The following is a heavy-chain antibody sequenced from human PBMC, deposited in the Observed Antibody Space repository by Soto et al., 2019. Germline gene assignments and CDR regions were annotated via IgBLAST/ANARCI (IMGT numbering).Heavy chain of an antibody. V-gene: IGHV3-23*01. CDR2: ITVSSDTT. CDR3: AKDGYSSSSWAFDC. D-gene: IGHD6-13*01. CDR1: GFPFKSYS. J-gene: IGHJ4*02. Sequence: GGSLRLSCAASGFPFKSYSLSWVRQAPGKGLEWVSGITVSSDTTSYADSVKGRFSISRDDSKNMLYLQMDSLRPEDTAIYYCAKDGYSSSSWAFDCWGQGIQVTVSS.